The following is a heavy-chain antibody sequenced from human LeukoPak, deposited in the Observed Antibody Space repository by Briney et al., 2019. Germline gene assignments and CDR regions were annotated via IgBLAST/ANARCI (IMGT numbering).Heavy chain of an antibody. J-gene: IGHJ6*01. CDR2: IYYSGST. D-gene: IGHD3/OR15-3a*01. CDR3: AMDSNYYFGMDV. V-gene: IGHV4-59*01. Sequence: SETLSLTRTVSGGSISSYYWSWVRQPPGKGLEWIGYIYYSGSTNYNPSLKSRVTISVNTSKNQVSPKLSPVTAADTAVYYCAMDSNYYFGMDVWGQGTTVIVSS. CDR1: GGSISSYY.